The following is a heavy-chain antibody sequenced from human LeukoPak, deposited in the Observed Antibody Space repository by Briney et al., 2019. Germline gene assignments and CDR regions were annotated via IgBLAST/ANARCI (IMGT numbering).Heavy chain of an antibody. CDR2: IYYSGST. J-gene: IGHJ4*02. D-gene: IGHD3-3*01. V-gene: IGHV4-31*03. CDR3: ARASVRYYFDY. Sequence: SETLSLTCTVSGGPISSGGYYWSWIRQHPGKGLEWIGYIYYSGSTYYNPSLKSRVTISVDTSKNQFSLKLSSVTAADTAVYYCARASVRYYFDYWGQGTLVTVSS. CDR1: GGPISSGGYY.